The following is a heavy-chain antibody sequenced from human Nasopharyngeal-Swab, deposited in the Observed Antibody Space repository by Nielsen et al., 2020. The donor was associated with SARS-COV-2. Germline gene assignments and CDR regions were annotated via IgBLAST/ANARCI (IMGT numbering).Heavy chain of an antibody. D-gene: IGHD2/OR15-2a*01. Sequence: GGSLRLSCAASGFTLGTYSMDWVRQVPGKGLEWVAHIGTSSTPIYYADSVRGRFSISRDNAKNSLSLLMSTLRGEDTAVYYCVRGWRSNSFDYWGQGARVTVSA. CDR3: VRGWRSNSFDY. CDR1: GFTLGTYS. V-gene: IGHV3-48*01. CDR2: IGTSSTPI. J-gene: IGHJ4*01.